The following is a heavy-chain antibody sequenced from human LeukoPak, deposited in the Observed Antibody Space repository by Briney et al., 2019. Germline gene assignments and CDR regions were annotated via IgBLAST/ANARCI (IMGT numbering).Heavy chain of an antibody. D-gene: IGHD1/OR15-1a*01. J-gene: IGHJ4*02. CDR3: ARDRHWTNDWVFDY. CDR2: IFTSGST. Sequence: SETLSLTCTVSGGSISSHSWSWIRQPAGKGLEWIGRIFTSGSTYYNPSLKSRVTISLHTSKNQFSLKLSSVTAADTAVYYCARDRHWTNDWVFDYWGQGTLVTVSS. CDR1: GGSISSHS. V-gene: IGHV4-4*07.